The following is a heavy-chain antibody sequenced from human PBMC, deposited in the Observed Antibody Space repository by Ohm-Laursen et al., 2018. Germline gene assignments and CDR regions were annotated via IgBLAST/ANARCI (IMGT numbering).Heavy chain of an antibody. Sequence: PGTLSLTCAVSGGSISSYYWSWIRQPPGKGLEWIGYIYYSGSTNYNSSLKSRVTISLDTSKNQFSLKLSSVTAADTAVYYCARHPRGSYDFDYWGQGTLVTVSS. J-gene: IGHJ4*02. D-gene: IGHD1-26*01. CDR2: IYYSGST. CDR1: GGSISSYY. CDR3: ARHPRGSYDFDY. V-gene: IGHV4-59*08.